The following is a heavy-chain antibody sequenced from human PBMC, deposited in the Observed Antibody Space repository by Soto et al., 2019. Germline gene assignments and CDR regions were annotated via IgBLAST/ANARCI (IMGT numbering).Heavy chain of an antibody. D-gene: IGHD3-10*01. CDR3: ASHTTPAY. CDR2: IXXXGXKN. V-gene: IGHV3-7*01. Sequence: EVQLVESGGTLVQPGGSLRLSCVASGFSFSSYWMSWVRQAPGKGLECVANIXXXGXKNYYXDSXKGRXXXXRXNAXXXXXXXXXXXXXXXXXXYYCASHTTPAYWGQGVLVTVSS. CDR1: GFSFSSYW. J-gene: IGHJ4*02.